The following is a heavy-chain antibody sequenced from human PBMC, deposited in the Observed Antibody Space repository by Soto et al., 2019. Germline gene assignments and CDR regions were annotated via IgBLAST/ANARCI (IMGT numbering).Heavy chain of an antibody. CDR3: ARSAVAGFDY. V-gene: IGHV4-59*08. Sequence: SESLSLTCTVSVGSISSYYWSWIRQPPGKGLEWIGYIYYSGSTNYNPSLKSRVTISVDTSKNKFSLKLSSVTAADTAVYYCARSAVAGFDYWGQGTLVTVSS. D-gene: IGHD6-19*01. CDR2: IYYSGST. CDR1: VGSISSYY. J-gene: IGHJ4*02.